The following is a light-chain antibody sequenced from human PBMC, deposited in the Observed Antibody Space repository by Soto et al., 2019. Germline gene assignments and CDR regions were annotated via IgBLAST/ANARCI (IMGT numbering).Light chain of an antibody. Sequence: EIVLTQSPATLSLSPGERATLSCRASQYITIYLAWYQQKPGQAPRLLIYDASNRATGIPARFSGSGSGTDFTLTINRLEPEDFAVYYCQQYGDLPWTFGQGTKVEI. J-gene: IGKJ1*01. CDR1: QYITIY. CDR2: DAS. CDR3: QQYGDLPWT. V-gene: IGKV3-11*01.